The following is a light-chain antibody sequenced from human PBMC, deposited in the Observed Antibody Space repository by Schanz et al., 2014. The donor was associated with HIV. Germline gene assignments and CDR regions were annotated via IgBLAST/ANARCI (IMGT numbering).Light chain of an antibody. CDR1: SSDIGDDNY. J-gene: IGLJ2*01. V-gene: IGLV2-14*03. CDR3: ISYTRDTVL. Sequence: QSALTQPASVSGSPGQSITLSCAGSSSDIGDDNYVSWFQQHAGKAPQLIIYDGSRRPSGVSNRFSGSKSDNTASLTISGLQPEDEADYYCISYTRDTVLFGGGTKLTVL. CDR2: DGS.